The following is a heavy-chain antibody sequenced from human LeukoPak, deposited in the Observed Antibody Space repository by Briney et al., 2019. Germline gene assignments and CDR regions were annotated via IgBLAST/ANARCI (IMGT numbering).Heavy chain of an antibody. CDR2: ISGSGGST. CDR1: GFTFSSYA. V-gene: IGHV3-23*01. Sequence: GGSLRLSCAASGFTFSSYAMSWVRQAPGKGLEWVSAISGSGGSTYYADSVKGRFTISRDNSKNTLYLQMNSLRAEDTAVYYCAKDINPVVVVAGPFDYWGQGTLVTVSS. D-gene: IGHD2-15*01. J-gene: IGHJ4*02. CDR3: AKDINPVVVVAGPFDY.